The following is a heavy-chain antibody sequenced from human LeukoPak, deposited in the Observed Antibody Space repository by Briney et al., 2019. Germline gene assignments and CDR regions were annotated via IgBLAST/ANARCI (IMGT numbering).Heavy chain of an antibody. CDR1: GFTFTNYW. CDR3: ARIALAAEYYYYGMDV. D-gene: IGHD6-13*01. V-gene: IGHV3-7*03. Sequence: PGGSLRLSCAASGFTFTNYWMNWLRQAPGKGLEWVANIKQDGGAKNYVDSVKGRFTISRDNAKNSLYLQMNSLRSEDTAVYYCARIALAAEYYYYGMDVWGQGTTVTVSS. CDR2: IKQDGGAK. J-gene: IGHJ6*02.